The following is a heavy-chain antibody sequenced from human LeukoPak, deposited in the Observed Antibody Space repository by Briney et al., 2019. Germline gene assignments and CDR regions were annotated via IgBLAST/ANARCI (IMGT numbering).Heavy chain of an antibody. CDR3: ARGGSKRRSSSSYYMDV. CDR2: INHSGST. Sequence: SETLSLTCAVYGGSFSGYYWSWIRQPPGKGLEWIGEINHSGSTNYNPSLKSRVTISVDTSKNQFSLKLSSVTAADTAVYYCARGGSKRRSSSSYYMDVWGKGTTVTVSS. D-gene: IGHD6-13*01. J-gene: IGHJ6*03. V-gene: IGHV4-34*01. CDR1: GGSFSGYY.